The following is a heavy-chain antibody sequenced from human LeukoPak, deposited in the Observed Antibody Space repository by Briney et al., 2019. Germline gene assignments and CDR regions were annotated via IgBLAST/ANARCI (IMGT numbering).Heavy chain of an antibody. CDR1: GGTFSSYA. J-gene: IGHJ6*03. V-gene: IGHV1-69*01. Sequence: ASVKVSCKASGGTFSSYAISWVRQAPGQGLEWMGGIIPIFGTANYAQKFQGRVTITADESTSTAYMELSSLRSEDTAVYYCASNLGELSSFPYYYYYYMDVWGKGTTVTISS. CDR3: ASNLGELSSFPYYYYYYMDV. D-gene: IGHD3-16*02. CDR2: IIPIFGTA.